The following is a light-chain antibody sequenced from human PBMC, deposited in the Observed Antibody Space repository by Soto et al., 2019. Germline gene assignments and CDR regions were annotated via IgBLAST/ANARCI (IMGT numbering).Light chain of an antibody. CDR1: QSISSGY. V-gene: IGKV3-20*01. Sequence: ETVLTQSPGTLSLSPGERATLSCRASQSISSGYLAWYQQRAGQAPRLLISGASNRATGIPARFSGSGSGTDFAPTISRLEPEDVAVYYCQQYGGSPLVTFGGGTKVEIK. J-gene: IGKJ4*01. CDR2: GAS. CDR3: QQYGGSPLVT.